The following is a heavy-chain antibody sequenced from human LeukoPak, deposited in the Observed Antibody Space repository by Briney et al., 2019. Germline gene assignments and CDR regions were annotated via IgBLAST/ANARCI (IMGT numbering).Heavy chain of an antibody. D-gene: IGHD3-3*01. CDR2: IIPILGIA. V-gene: IGHV1-69*04. CDR1: GGTFSSYA. Sequence: SVKVSCKASGGTFSSYAISWVRQAPGQGLEWMGRIIPILGIANYAQKFQGRVTITADKSTSTAYMELSSLRSEDTAVYYCASSSRFTDAFDIWGQGTMVTVSS. CDR3: ASSSRFTDAFDI. J-gene: IGHJ3*02.